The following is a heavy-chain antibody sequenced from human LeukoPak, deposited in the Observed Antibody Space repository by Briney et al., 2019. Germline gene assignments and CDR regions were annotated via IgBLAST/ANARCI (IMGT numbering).Heavy chain of an antibody. CDR1: GYTFTDYY. CDR2: INPNDGDT. CDR3: ARANFLYCSSTSCLFDY. V-gene: IGHV1-2*02. Sequence: ASVKVSCKASGYTFTDYYMRWVRQAPGQGFEWMGWINPNDGDTYYAQKFQGRVTMTRDTSISTVHMEVSRLRSDDTAVYYCARANFLYCSSTSCLFDYWGQGTLVTVSS. D-gene: IGHD2-2*01. J-gene: IGHJ4*02.